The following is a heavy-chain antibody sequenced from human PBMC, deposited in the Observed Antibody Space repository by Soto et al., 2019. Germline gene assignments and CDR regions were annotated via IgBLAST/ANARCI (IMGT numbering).Heavy chain of an antibody. CDR3: SSSGPTDDFDM. CDR1: GITFSDYY. J-gene: IGHJ3*02. D-gene: IGHD3-10*01. V-gene: IGHV3-11*04. Sequence: LSGAPSGITFSDYYMIWIRQAPGKGLEWVSYISSSGTGIYYGDSVKGRFTISRDNAKNSLYLQMNSLRAEDTAAHYYSSSGPTDDFDMWGKGTMVTVS. CDR2: ISSSGTGI.